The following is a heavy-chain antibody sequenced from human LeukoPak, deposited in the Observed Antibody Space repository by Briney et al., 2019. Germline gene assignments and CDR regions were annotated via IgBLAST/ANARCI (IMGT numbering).Heavy chain of an antibody. CDR2: ISYDGSNK. D-gene: IGHD3-3*01. J-gene: IGHJ4*02. CDR1: GFTFSSYA. V-gene: IGHV3-30*01. CDR3: ARVSYDFWSGYLFDY. Sequence: GGSLRLSCAASGFTFSSYAMRWVRQASGKGLEWVAVISYDGSNKYYADSVKGRFTISRDNSKNTLYLQMNSLRAEDTAVYYCARVSYDFWSGYLFDYWGQGTLVTVSS.